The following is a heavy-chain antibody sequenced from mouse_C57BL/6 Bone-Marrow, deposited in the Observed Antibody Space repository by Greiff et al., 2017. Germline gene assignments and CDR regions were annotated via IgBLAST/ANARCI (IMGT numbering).Heavy chain of an antibody. CDR3: AREFRAMDY. V-gene: IGHV1-61*01. CDR1: GYTFTSYW. Sequence: VQLQQPGAELVRPGSSVKLSCKASGYTFTSYWMDWVKQRPGQGLEWIGNIYPSDSETHYNQKFKDKATLTVDKSSSTAYMQLSSLTSEDSAVYYCAREFRAMDYWGQGTSVTVSS. J-gene: IGHJ4*01. CDR2: IYPSDSET.